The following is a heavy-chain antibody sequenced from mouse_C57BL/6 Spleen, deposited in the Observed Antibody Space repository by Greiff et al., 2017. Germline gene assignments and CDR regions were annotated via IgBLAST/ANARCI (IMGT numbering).Heavy chain of an antibody. V-gene: IGHV1-82*01. CDR1: GYAFSSSW. J-gene: IGHJ2*01. D-gene: IGHD1-1*01. Sequence: QVQLQQSGPELVKPGASVKISCKASGYAFSSSWMNWVKQRPGKGLEWIGRIYPGDGDTNYNGKFKGKATLTADKSSSTAYMHLSSLTSEDSAVYFCAREGDYYGSSYDYFDYWGQGTTLTVSS. CDR3: AREGDYYGSSYDYFDY. CDR2: IYPGDGDT.